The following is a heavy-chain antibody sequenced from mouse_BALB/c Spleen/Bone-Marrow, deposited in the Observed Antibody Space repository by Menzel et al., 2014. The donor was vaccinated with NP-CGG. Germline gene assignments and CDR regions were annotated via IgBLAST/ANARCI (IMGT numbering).Heavy chain of an antibody. CDR1: GINIKDTY. V-gene: IGHV14-3*02. J-gene: IGHJ3*01. Sequence: EVQLQQSGAELVKPGASVKLSCTASGINIKDTYMHWVKRRPEQGLEWIGRIDPANGNTKYDPKFQGKATITADTSSNTAYLQLSSLTSEDTAVYYCANYYYGSSLFAYWGQGTLVTVSA. CDR3: ANYYYGSSLFAY. D-gene: IGHD1-1*01. CDR2: IDPANGNT.